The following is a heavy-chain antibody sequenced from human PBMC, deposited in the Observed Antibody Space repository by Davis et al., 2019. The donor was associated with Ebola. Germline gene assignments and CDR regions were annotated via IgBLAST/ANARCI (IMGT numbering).Heavy chain of an antibody. CDR1: GFTFSSYS. D-gene: IGHD7-27*01. V-gene: IGHV3-21*01. CDR3: ARVAGDLFNYFDY. CDR2: ISSSSSYI. Sequence: GESLKISCAASGFTFSSYSMNWVRQAPGKGLEWVSSISSSSSYIYYADSVKGRFTISRDNAKNSLYLQMNSLRAEDTAVYYCARVAGDLFNYFDYWGQGTLVTVSS. J-gene: IGHJ4*02.